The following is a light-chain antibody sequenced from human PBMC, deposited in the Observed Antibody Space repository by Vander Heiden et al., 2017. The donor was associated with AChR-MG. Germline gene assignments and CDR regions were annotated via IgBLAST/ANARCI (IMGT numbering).Light chain of an antibody. J-gene: IGLJ2*01. CDR1: KLGDKY. V-gene: IGLV3-1*01. CDR2: QDS. Sequence: SYELTQSPPASVSPGQTASITCSGDKLGDKYVCWYQQKAGQSPVVVIYQDSKRPSGIPERFSGSNSGNTATLTISGTQAMDEADYYCQAWDSSADVVFGGGTKLTVL. CDR3: QAWDSSADVV.